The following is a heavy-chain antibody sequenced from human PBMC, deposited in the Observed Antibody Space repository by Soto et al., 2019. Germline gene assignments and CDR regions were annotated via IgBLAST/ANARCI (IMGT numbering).Heavy chain of an antibody. CDR1: GGSISSYY. D-gene: IGHD6-19*01. Sequence: SETLSLTCSVSGGSISSYYWSWIRQPPGKGLEWIGYIFSSGSTNYNPSLKSRVTISGDTSNNQFSLKLSSVTAADTAVYYCARHQWSAWYWRNWFDPWGQGTLVTVSS. V-gene: IGHV4-59*08. CDR2: IFSSGST. CDR3: ARHQWSAWYWRNWFDP. J-gene: IGHJ5*02.